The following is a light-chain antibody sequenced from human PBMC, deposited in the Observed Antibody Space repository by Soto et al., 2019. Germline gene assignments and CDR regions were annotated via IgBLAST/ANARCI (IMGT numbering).Light chain of an antibody. CDR3: QHYNAWPPAFT. Sequence: EILMTQSPATLSVSPGERATLSCRASQSLSRNLAWYQQKPGQAPRLLIYGASTRASGVPARFSGSGSGTEFTLTIRSLQSEDFALYSCQHYNAWPPAFTFGPGTKVDL. CDR2: GAS. CDR1: QSLSRN. J-gene: IGKJ3*01. V-gene: IGKV3-15*01.